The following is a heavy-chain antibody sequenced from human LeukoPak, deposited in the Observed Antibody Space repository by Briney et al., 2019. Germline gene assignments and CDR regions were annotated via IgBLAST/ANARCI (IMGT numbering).Heavy chain of an antibody. V-gene: IGHV4-4*02. CDR1: GGSISSSNW. Sequence: SETLSLTCAVSGGSISSSNWWSWVRQPPGKGLEWIGEINHSGSTNYNPSLKSRVTISVDTSKNQFSLKLSSLTAADTAVYYCARLRRSRLAEFDYWGQGTLVTVSS. CDR2: INHSGST. J-gene: IGHJ4*02. CDR3: ARLRRSRLAEFDY. D-gene: IGHD3-3*02.